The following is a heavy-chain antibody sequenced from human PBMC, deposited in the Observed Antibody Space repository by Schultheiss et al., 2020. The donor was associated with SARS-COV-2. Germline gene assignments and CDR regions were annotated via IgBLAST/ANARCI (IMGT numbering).Heavy chain of an antibody. J-gene: IGHJ4*02. CDR1: GGSISSGSYY. D-gene: IGHD3-10*01. CDR2: IYTSGST. CDR3: ASVSLHRALDY. V-gene: IGHV4-61*02. Sequence: SETLSLTCTVSGGSISSGSYYWSWIRQPAGKGLEWIGRIYTSGSTNYNPSLKSRVTMSVDTSKNQFSLKLSSVTAADTAVYYCASVSLHRALDYWGQGTLVTVSS.